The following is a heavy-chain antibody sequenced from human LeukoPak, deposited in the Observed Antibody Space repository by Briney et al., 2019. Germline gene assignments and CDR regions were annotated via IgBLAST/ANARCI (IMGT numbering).Heavy chain of an antibody. Sequence: GGSLRLSCAASGFTFSSYWMSWVRQAPGKGLEWVANIKQDGSEKYYVDSVKGRFTISRDNAKNSLYLQMNSLRAEDTAVYYCARGGGTSCYPECGSDYWGQGTLVTVSS. CDR2: IKQDGSEK. J-gene: IGHJ4*02. CDR3: ARGGGTSCYPECGSDY. V-gene: IGHV3-7*01. D-gene: IGHD2-2*01. CDR1: GFTFSSYW.